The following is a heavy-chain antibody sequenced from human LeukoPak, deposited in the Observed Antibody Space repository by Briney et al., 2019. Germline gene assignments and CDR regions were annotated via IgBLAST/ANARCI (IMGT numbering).Heavy chain of an antibody. J-gene: IGHJ4*02. CDR3: ARDSIAVAGLPFFFDY. D-gene: IGHD6-19*01. V-gene: IGHV1-2*02. CDR1: GYTFTGYY. Sequence: ASVKVSCKASGYTFTGYYMHWVRQAPGQGLEWMGWINPNSGGTNYAQKFQGRVTITADKSTSTAYMELSSLRSEDTAVYYCARDSIAVAGLPFFFDYWGQGTLVTVSS. CDR2: INPNSGGT.